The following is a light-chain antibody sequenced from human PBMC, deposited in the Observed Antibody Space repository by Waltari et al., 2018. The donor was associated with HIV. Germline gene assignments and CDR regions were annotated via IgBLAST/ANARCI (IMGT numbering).Light chain of an antibody. CDR1: QSVSSSY. Sequence: EIVLTPSPGTLSLSPGERATLSCRASQSVSSSYLAWYQQKPGQAPRLLIYGSSSRSTGIPDRFSGSGSGTDFTLTISRLEPEDFAVYYGQQYGSSPYTFGQGTKLEIK. CDR3: QQYGSSPYT. J-gene: IGKJ2*01. V-gene: IGKV3-20*01. CDR2: GSS.